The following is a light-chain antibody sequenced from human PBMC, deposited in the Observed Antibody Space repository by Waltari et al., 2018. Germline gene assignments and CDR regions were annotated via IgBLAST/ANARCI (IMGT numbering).Light chain of an antibody. CDR3: QQYSSWPPLYT. CDR2: SAS. CDR1: QSVSNN. J-gene: IGKJ2*01. Sequence: EIVMTQSPATLSVSPGERATLSCRASQSVSNNLAWYQQKHGQAPRLLIYSASTRATGTPARFSGSGSGTEFTLTISSMQSEDFALYYCQQYSSWPPLYTFGQGTRLEIK. V-gene: IGKV3-15*01.